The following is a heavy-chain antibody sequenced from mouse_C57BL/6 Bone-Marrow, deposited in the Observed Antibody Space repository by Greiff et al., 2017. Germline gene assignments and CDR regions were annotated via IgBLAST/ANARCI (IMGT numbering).Heavy chain of an antibody. CDR3: ASEGHYYGSTFAY. CDR2: IYPGSGNT. V-gene: IGHV1-66*01. CDR1: GYSFTSYY. J-gene: IGHJ3*01. Sequence: VMLVESGPELVKPGATVKISCKASGYSFTSYYIHWVKQRPGQGLEWIGWIYPGSGNTKYNEKFKGKATLTADTSSSTAYMQLSSLTSEDSAVYYCASEGHYYGSTFAYWGQGTLVTVSA. D-gene: IGHD1-1*01.